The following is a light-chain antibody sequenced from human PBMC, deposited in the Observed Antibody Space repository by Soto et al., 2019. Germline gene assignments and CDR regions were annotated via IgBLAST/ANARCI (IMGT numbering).Light chain of an antibody. CDR2: LGS. CDR1: QSLLHSNGYNY. V-gene: IGKV2-28*01. Sequence: DIVVTQSPLTLPVTPGETASISCRSSQSLLHSNGYNYLDWYLQKPGQSPQLLIYLGSNRASEVPDRFSGSGSGTDFTLKISRVEAEDVGVYYCVQALQSPPWTFGQGTKVEIK. CDR3: VQALQSPPWT. J-gene: IGKJ1*01.